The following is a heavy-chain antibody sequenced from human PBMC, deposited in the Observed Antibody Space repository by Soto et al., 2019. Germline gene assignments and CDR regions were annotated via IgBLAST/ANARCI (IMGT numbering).Heavy chain of an antibody. J-gene: IGHJ3*02. CDR2: INAGNGNT. Sequence: GASVKVSWKASGYTFTSYAMHWVRQAPGQRLEWMGWINAGNGNTKYSQKFQGRVTITRDTSASTAYMELSSLRADDTAVYYCAKDGARSSNYFDALDIWGQGTMVTVSS. V-gene: IGHV1-3*01. CDR3: AKDGARSSNYFDALDI. CDR1: GYTFTSYA. D-gene: IGHD3-22*01.